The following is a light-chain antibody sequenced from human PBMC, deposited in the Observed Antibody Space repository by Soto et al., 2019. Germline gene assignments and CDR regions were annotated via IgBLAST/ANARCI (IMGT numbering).Light chain of an antibody. J-gene: IGLJ3*02. V-gene: IGLV3-1*01. CDR1: NLGDKY. CDR2: QDT. Sequence: SYELTQPPSVSVSPGQTASITCSGDNLGDKYACWYQQKPGQSPVLVIYQDTKRPSGIPERFSGSNSGNTATLTISGTQAMDEADYYCQAWASNTAGVFGGGTKLTVL. CDR3: QAWASNTAGV.